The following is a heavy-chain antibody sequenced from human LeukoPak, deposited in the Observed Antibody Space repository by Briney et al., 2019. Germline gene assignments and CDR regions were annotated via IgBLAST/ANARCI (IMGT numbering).Heavy chain of an antibody. V-gene: IGHV4-31*03. J-gene: IGHJ4*02. Sequence: PSETLSLTCTVSGGSISSGGYYWSWIRQHPGKGLEWIGYIYYSGSTYYNPSLKSRVTISVDTSKNQFSLKLSSVTAADTAMYYCARSITIFGVAFDYWGQGALVTVSS. D-gene: IGHD3-3*01. CDR2: IYYSGST. CDR3: ARSITIFGVAFDY. CDR1: GGSISSGGYY.